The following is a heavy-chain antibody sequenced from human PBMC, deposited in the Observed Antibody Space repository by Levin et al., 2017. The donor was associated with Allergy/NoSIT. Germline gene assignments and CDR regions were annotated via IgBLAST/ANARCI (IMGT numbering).Heavy chain of an antibody. V-gene: IGHV3-30*18. Sequence: GGSLRLSCAASGFTFSSYGMHWVRQAPGKGLEWVAVISYDGSNKYYADSVKGRFTISRDNSKNTLYLQMNSLRAEDTAVYYCAKDRGGSYYGLTDYWGQGTLVTVSS. CDR1: GFTFSSYG. CDR3: AKDRGGSYYGLTDY. J-gene: IGHJ4*02. CDR2: ISYDGSNK. D-gene: IGHD1-26*01.